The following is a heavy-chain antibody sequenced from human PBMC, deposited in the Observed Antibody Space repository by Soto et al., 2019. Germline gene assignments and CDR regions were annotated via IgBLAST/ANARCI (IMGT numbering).Heavy chain of an antibody. J-gene: IGHJ4*02. CDR1: GVTFSSYA. V-gene: IGHV1-69*06. CDR2: INPIFGTP. CDR3: AREGRHFDY. Sequence: GASVKVSCKASGVTFSSYAISWVRQAPGQGLEWMGGINPIFGTPHYAQKYQGRVTITADTFTNTAYMELTRLTSDDTAVYFCAREGRHFDYWGQGTLVTVSS.